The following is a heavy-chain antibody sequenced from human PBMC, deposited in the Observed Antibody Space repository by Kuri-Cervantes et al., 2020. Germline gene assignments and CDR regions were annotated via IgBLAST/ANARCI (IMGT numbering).Heavy chain of an antibody. CDR1: GFTFSSYE. CDR3: AKAKNFDWSTNIDY. CDR2: ISSSGSTI. J-gene: IGHJ4*02. V-gene: IGHV3-48*03. Sequence: GESLKISCAASGFTFSSYEMNWVRQAPGKGLEWVSYISSSGSTIYYADSVKGRFTISRDNAKNSLYLQMNSLRAEDTALYYCAKAKNFDWSTNIDYWGQGTLVTVSS. D-gene: IGHD3-9*01.